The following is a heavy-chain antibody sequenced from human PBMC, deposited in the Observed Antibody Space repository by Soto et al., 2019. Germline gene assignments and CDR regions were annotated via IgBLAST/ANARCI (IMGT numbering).Heavy chain of an antibody. V-gene: IGHV4-31*03. CDR2: IYDIGSA. CDR3: ARASSSSSAIYY. J-gene: IGHJ4*02. CDR1: GESISSGGYY. D-gene: IGHD6-6*01. Sequence: QVQLQESGPGLVKPSQTLSLTCTVSGESISSGGYYWSWIRQHPGKGLEWIGYIYDIGSAYYNPSIKSRVSISMDTSKNQFAMRLSSVTAADTAVYYCARASSSSSAIYYWGQGTLITVSS.